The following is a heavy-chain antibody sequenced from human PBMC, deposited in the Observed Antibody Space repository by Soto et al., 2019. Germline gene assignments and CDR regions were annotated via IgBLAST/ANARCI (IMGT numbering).Heavy chain of an antibody. CDR2: ISGSGGTT. V-gene: IGHV3-23*01. CDR1: GFTFSSYA. J-gene: IGHJ4*02. CDR3: AKDLLRSSSLFDY. Sequence: PGGSLRLSCAASGFTFSSYAMSWVRQAPGKGLEWVSAISGSGGTTYYADSVKGRFTISRDNSKNTLYLQMNSLRAEDTAVYYCAKDLLRSSSLFDYWGQGTLVTVSS. D-gene: IGHD6-6*01.